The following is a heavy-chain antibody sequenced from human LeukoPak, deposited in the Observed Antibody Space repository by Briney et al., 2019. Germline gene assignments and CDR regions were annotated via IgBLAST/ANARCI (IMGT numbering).Heavy chain of an antibody. CDR3: ARDATRGGDFDY. CDR2: INSDGINT. J-gene: IGHJ4*02. CDR1: GFTFSNYW. V-gene: IGHV3-74*01. D-gene: IGHD3-16*01. Sequence: GGSLRLSCAASGFTFSNYWMHWVRQAPGKGLVWVSRINSDGINTSYADSVKGRFTISRDNAKNTLNLQMNSLRAEDTAVYYCARDATRGGDFDYWGQGTLVTVSS.